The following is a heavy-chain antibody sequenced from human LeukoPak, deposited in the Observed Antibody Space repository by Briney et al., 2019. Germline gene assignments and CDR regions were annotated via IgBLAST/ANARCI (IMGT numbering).Heavy chain of an antibody. J-gene: IGHJ5*02. Sequence: PSETLSLTCTVSGGSISRYYWSWIRQPPGTGLEWIGYIYYTGRADYNPSLKSRVSMSVDTSKNQFSLRVNPMTAADTAVYYCASGGYVDIVATSAGGWFDPWGQGTLVTVSS. CDR1: GGSISRYY. CDR2: IYYTGRA. D-gene: IGHD5-12*01. V-gene: IGHV4-59*01. CDR3: ASGGYVDIVATSAGGWFDP.